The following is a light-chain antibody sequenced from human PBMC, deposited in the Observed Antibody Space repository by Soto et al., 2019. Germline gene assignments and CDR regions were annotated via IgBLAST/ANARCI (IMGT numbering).Light chain of an antibody. CDR1: SSDLGRYDF. J-gene: IGLJ2*01. CDR2: DVR. V-gene: IGLV2-14*03. CDR3: SSYASGRTVV. Sequence: QSALTQPASMSGSPGQSISISSTGTSSDLGRYDFVSWYQQHPGNAPRLMICDVRHRPSGISDRFSGSKSGNTASLTISGLQTDDEADYYCSSYASGRTVVFGGGTQLTVL.